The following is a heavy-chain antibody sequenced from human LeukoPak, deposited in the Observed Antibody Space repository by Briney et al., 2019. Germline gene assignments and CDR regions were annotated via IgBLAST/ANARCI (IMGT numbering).Heavy chain of an antibody. CDR3: AKAGPGYCSGGTCYPDY. V-gene: IGHV3-33*06. CDR1: GFTFSTYG. CDR2: IWYDGADK. D-gene: IGHD2-15*01. Sequence: GGSLRLSCAASGFTFSTYGMHWVRQAPDKGLEWVAVIWYDGADKYYADSVKGRFTISRDNSKNTLYLQVSSLRAEDTAVYYCAKAGPGYCSGGTCYPDYWGQGTLVTVSS. J-gene: IGHJ4*02.